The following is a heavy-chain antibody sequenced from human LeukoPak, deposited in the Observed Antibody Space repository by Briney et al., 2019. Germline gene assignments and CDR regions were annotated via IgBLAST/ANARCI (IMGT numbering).Heavy chain of an antibody. Sequence: SETLSLTCTVSGGSISSYFWSWIRQPPGKGLEWIGYIYYSGTTNYNPSLKSRVTISIDTSKNQFSLKLSSVTTADTAVYYCARGSAYGYVRLVDCWGQGTLVTVSS. CDR1: GGSISSYF. CDR2: IYYSGTT. V-gene: IGHV4-59*01. D-gene: IGHD3-10*02. CDR3: ARGSAYGYVRLVDC. J-gene: IGHJ4*02.